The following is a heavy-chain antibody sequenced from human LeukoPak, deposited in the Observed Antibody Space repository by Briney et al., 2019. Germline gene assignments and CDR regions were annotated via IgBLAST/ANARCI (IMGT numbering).Heavy chain of an antibody. D-gene: IGHD6-13*01. CDR2: INPSGGST. V-gene: IGHV1-46*01. CDR1: GYTFTSYY. Sequence: ASVKVSCKASGYTFTSYYIHWVRQAPGQGLEWMGIINPSGGSTSYAQKFQGRVTMTRDTSTSTVYMELSSLRSEDTAVYYCARDLGSRAAAGLRWGQGTLVTVSS. J-gene: IGHJ4*02. CDR3: ARDLGSRAAAGLR.